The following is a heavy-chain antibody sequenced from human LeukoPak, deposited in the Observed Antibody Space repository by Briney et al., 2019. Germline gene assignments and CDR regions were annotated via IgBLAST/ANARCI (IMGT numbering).Heavy chain of an antibody. Sequence: ASVKVSCKASGYTFTSYDINWVRQATGQGLEWMGGIIPIFGTANYAQKFQGRVTITADESTSTAYMELSSLRSEDTAVYYCARGAASLTTPRTYFDYWGQGTLVTVSS. CDR3: ARGAASLTTPRTYFDY. CDR1: GYTFTSYD. J-gene: IGHJ4*02. V-gene: IGHV1-69*13. D-gene: IGHD4-11*01. CDR2: IIPIFGTA.